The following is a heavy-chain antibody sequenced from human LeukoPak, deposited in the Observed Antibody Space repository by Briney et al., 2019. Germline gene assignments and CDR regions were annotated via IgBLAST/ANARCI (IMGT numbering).Heavy chain of an antibody. CDR1: GYTLTELS. CDR3: ATDRGSYSRYYYYGMDV. D-gene: IGHD1-26*01. V-gene: IGHV1-24*01. Sequence: ASVKVSCKVSGYTLTELSMHWVRQAPGEGLEWMGGFDPEDGETIYAQKFQGRVTMTEDTSTDTAYMELSSLRSEDTAVYYCATDRGSYSRYYYYGMDVWGQGTTVTVSS. CDR2: FDPEDGET. J-gene: IGHJ6*02.